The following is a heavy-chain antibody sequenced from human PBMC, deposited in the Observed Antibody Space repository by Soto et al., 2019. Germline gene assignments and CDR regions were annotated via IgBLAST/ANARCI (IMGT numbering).Heavy chain of an antibody. CDR1: GYTFNTYS. CDR3: ARENVLSYVDTAMVDYFDY. Sequence: QVQLVQSGAEVKKPGASVKVSCKASGYTFNTYSISWVRQAPGQGLEWMGWISGYNGDTHDAQKFQGRVTMTTDTATSTAYMELRSLRSDDTAMYYCARENVLSYVDTAMVDYFDYWGQGTLVTVSS. D-gene: IGHD5-18*01. CDR2: ISGYNGDT. V-gene: IGHV1-18*01. J-gene: IGHJ4*02.